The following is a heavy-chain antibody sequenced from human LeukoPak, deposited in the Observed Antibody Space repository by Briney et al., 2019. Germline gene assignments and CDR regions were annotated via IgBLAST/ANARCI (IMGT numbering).Heavy chain of an antibody. Sequence: GGSLRLSCAASGFTFDDYAMSWVRQGPGKGLEWVSGISWIGSSTGHADSVKGRFTISGDNARNSLYLQMNSLRAEDTAFYYCARVLRHFDWSPFDYWGQGILVTVSS. CDR1: GFTFDDYA. D-gene: IGHD3-9*01. V-gene: IGHV3-20*04. CDR2: ISWIGSST. CDR3: ARVLRHFDWSPFDY. J-gene: IGHJ4*02.